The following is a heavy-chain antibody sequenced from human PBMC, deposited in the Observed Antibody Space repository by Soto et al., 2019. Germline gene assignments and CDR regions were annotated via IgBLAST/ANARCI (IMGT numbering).Heavy chain of an antibody. CDR1: GFSLSTSGVG. J-gene: IGHJ4*02. V-gene: IGHV2-5*01. CDR3: AHRRVGNYYFDY. Sequence: SGPTLVKPTQTLTLTCTFSGFSLSTSGVGVGWIRQPPGKALEWLALIYWNDDKRYSPSLKSRLTITKDTSKNQVVLTMTNMDPVDTATYYCAHRRVGNYYFDYWGQGTLVTVSS. D-gene: IGHD1-7*01. CDR2: IYWNDDK.